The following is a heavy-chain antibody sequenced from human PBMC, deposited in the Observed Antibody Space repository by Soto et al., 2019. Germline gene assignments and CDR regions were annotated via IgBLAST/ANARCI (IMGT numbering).Heavy chain of an antibody. CDR1: GFTFSSYG. CDR3: AKDLPYDFWSGSPLDY. V-gene: IGHV3-30*18. J-gene: IGHJ4*02. CDR2: ISYDGSNK. Sequence: PGGSLRLSCAASGFTFSSYGMHWVRQAPGKRLEWVAVISYDGSNKYYADSVKGRFTISRDNSKNTLYLQMNSLRAGDTAVYYCAKDLPYDFWSGSPLDYWGQGTLVTVSS. D-gene: IGHD3-3*01.